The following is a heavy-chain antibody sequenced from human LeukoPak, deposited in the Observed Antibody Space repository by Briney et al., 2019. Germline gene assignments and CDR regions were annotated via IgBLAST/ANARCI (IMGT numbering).Heavy chain of an antibody. CDR3: ARDRLYYYDSSAQWGAFDI. J-gene: IGHJ3*02. CDR2: IYSGGST. V-gene: IGHV3-66*01. D-gene: IGHD3-22*01. Sequence: GGSLRLSCAASGFTVSSNYMSWVRQAPGKGLEWVSVIYSGGSTYYADSVKGRFTISRDNSKNTLYLQMNSLRAEDTAVYYCARDRLYYYDSSAQWGAFDIWGQGTMVTVSS. CDR1: GFTVSSNY.